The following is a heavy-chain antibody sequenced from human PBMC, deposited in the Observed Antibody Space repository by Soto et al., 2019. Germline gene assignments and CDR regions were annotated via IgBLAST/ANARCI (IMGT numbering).Heavy chain of an antibody. Sequence: GGSLRLSCAASGFTFSSYSMNWVRQAPGKGLEWVSSISSSSSYIYYADSVKGRFTISRDNAKNSLYLQMNSLRAEDMAVYYCARARGSSSVAFYYYYYMDVWGKGTTVTVSS. V-gene: IGHV3-21*01. J-gene: IGHJ6*03. CDR3: ARARGSSSVAFYYYYYMDV. D-gene: IGHD6-6*01. CDR2: ISSSSSYI. CDR1: GFTFSSYS.